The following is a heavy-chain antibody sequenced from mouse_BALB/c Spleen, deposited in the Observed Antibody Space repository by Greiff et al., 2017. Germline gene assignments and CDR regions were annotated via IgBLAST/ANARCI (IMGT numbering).Heavy chain of an antibody. CDR1: GFTFSSYT. CDR2: ISNGGGST. D-gene: IGHD2-1*01. CDR3: ARREYGNYPYYYAMDY. Sequence: EVQLVESGGGLVQPGGSLKLSCAASGFTFSSYTMSWVRQTPEKRLEWVAYISNGGGSTYYPDTVKGRFTISRDNAKNTLYLQMSSLKSEDTAMYYCARREYGNYPYYYAMDYWGQGTSVTVSS. V-gene: IGHV5-12-2*01. J-gene: IGHJ4*01.